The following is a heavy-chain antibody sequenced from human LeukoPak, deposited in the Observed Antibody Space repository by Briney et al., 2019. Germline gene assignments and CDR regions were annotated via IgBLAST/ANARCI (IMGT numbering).Heavy chain of an antibody. V-gene: IGHV3-74*01. J-gene: IGHJ4*02. D-gene: IGHD5-12*01. Sequence: GGSPRLSCAASGFPFSSYWMDWVRQVPGKGLLWVSRINGDESIRSYVDSVKGRFTISRDNTKNTLYLQMNSLRDEDTAVYYCVRGYSDLDRTDYWGQGTLVTVSS. CDR2: INGDESIR. CDR1: GFPFSSYW. CDR3: VRGYSDLDRTDY.